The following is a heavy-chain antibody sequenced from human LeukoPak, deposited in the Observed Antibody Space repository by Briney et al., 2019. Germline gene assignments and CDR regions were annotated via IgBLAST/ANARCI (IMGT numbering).Heavy chain of an antibody. CDR3: AKGPLYYYDSSGYSPPVY. CDR2: ISGSGGST. CDR1: GFTFSSYG. V-gene: IGHV3-23*01. J-gene: IGHJ4*02. Sequence: GGSLRLSCAASGFTFSSYGMSWVRQAPGKGLEWVSAISGSGGSTYYADSVKGRFTISRDNSKNTLYLQMNSLRAEDTAVYYCAKGPLYYYDSSGYSPPVYWGQGTLVTVSS. D-gene: IGHD3-22*01.